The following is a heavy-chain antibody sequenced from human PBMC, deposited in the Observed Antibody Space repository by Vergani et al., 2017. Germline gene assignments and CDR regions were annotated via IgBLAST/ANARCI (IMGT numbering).Heavy chain of an antibody. D-gene: IGHD6-19*01. J-gene: IGHJ6*03. CDR1: GFTFDDYT. Sequence: EVQLVESGGGLVQPGGSLRLSCAASGFTFDDYTMHWVRQAPGKGLEWVANIKQDGSEKYYVDSVKGRFTISRDNAKNSLYLQMNSLRAEDTAVYYCARISIAVAGTAYYYYYMDVWGKGTTVTVSS. CDR2: IKQDGSEK. V-gene: IGHV3-7*01. CDR3: ARISIAVAGTAYYYYYMDV.